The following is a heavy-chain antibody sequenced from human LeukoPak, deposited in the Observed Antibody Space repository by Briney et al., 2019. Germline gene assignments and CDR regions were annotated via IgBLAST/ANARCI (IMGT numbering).Heavy chain of an antibody. CDR2: IIPRFDTP. D-gene: IGHD3-9*01. J-gene: IGHJ4*02. CDR3: ARVKYYDILTGHPPHFDY. CDR1: GGTFSNYA. Sequence: SVKVSCKTSGGTFSNYAFSWVRQAPGQGLEWMAGIIPRFDTPNYAQRFQGRVAITTDESTSTAHMELNSLRSEDTAVYYCARVKYYDILTGHPPHFDYWGQGTLVTVSS. V-gene: IGHV1-69*05.